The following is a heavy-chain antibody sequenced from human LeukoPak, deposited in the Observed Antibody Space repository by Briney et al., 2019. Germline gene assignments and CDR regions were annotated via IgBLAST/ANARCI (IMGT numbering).Heavy chain of an antibody. CDR1: GYTFTSYD. CDR3: ARGPPRIAAPGGWYYYYGMDV. J-gene: IGHJ6*02. Sequence: GASVKVSCKASGYTFTSYDINWVRQATGQGLEWMGWMNPNSGNTGYAQKFQGRVTMTRNTSISTAYMELSSLRSEDTAVYYCARGPPRIAAPGGWYYYYGMDVWGQGTTVTVSS. CDR2: MNPNSGNT. V-gene: IGHV1-8*01. D-gene: IGHD6-13*01.